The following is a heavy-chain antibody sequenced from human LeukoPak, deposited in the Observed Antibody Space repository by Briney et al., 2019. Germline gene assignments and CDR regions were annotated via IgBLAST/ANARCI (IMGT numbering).Heavy chain of an antibody. CDR1: GFTFDDYA. D-gene: IGHD5-12*01. Sequence: GRSLRLSCAASGFTFDDYAMHWVRQAPGKGLEWVSGISWNSGSIGYADSVKGRFTISRDNAKNSLYLQMNSLRAEDTALYYCAKDSLANYYYYYGMDVRGQGTTVTVSS. V-gene: IGHV3-9*01. CDR2: ISWNSGSI. CDR3: AKDSLANYYYYYGMDV. J-gene: IGHJ6*02.